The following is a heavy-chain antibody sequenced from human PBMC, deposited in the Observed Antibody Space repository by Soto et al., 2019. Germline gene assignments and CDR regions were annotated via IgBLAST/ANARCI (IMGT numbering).Heavy chain of an antibody. CDR1: GLTFSSYG. CDR3: AKDPGHIVVVTAIDYYYYGMDV. Sequence: PGGSLRLSCAASGLTFSSYGMHWVRQAPGKGLEWVAVISYDGSNKYYADSVKGRFTISRDNSKNTLYLQMNSLRAEDTAVYYCAKDPGHIVVVTAIDYYYYGMDVWGQGTTVTVS. CDR2: ISYDGSNK. V-gene: IGHV3-30*18. D-gene: IGHD2-21*02. J-gene: IGHJ6*02.